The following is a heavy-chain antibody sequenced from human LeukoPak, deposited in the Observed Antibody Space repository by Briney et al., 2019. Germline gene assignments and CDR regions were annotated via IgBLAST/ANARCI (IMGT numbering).Heavy chain of an antibody. Sequence: PSETLSLTCTVSTGSVSSGTYYWSWIRQPPGKGLEWIGYMYYNGSTNYNPSLKSRVTISVDTSKKRFSLKLSSVTAADTAMYYCAAYSRSSPWYFDLWGRGTLVTASS. V-gene: IGHV4-61*01. D-gene: IGHD6-6*01. CDR3: AAYSRSSPWYFDL. CDR1: TGSVSSGTYY. CDR2: MYYNGST. J-gene: IGHJ2*01.